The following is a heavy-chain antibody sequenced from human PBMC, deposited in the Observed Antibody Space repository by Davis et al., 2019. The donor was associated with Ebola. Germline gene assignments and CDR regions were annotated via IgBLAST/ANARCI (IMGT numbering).Heavy chain of an antibody. J-gene: IGHJ6*02. CDR3: ARHDHDFWSGPYYYYGMDV. CDR2: IYPGDSDT. V-gene: IGHV5-51*01. CDR1: GFSFTSHW. D-gene: IGHD3-3*01. Sequence: GESLKISCKTSGFSFTSHWIAWVRQMPGKGLEWMGLIYPGDSDTRYSPSFQGQVTISADKSISTAYLQWSSLKASDTAMYYCARHDHDFWSGPYYYYGMDVWGQGTTVTVSS.